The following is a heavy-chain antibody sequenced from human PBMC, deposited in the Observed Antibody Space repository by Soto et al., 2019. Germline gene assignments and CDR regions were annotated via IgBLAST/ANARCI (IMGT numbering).Heavy chain of an antibody. V-gene: IGHV3-30-3*01. D-gene: IGHD3-9*01. CDR3: ARGGLRYFDCHPFDT. J-gene: IGHJ5*02. Sequence: PGGSLRLSCAASGFTFSSYAMHWVRQAPGKGLEWVAVISYDGSNKYYADSVKGRFTISRDNSKNTLYLQMNSLRAEDTAVYYCARGGLRYFDCHPFDTWGQGNLVTASS. CDR2: ISYDGSNK. CDR1: GFTFSSYA.